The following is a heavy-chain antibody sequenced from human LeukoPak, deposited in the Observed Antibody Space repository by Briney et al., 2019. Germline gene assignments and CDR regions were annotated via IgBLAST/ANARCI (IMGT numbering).Heavy chain of an antibody. CDR3: ARSRSSVRFGDYER. Sequence: SETLSLTCTVSDYSISSGYYWGWIRQPPGKGLEWIGDIYHSGSAYYNPSLKSRVNISVDTSKNQFPLKLSSVTGADTAVYYCARSRSSVRFGDYERWGQGILVTVSS. CDR1: DYSISSGYY. D-gene: IGHD4-17*01. J-gene: IGHJ4*02. CDR2: IYHSGSA. V-gene: IGHV4-38-2*02.